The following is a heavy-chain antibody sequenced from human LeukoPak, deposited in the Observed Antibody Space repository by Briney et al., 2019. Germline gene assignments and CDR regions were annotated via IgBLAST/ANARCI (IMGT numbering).Heavy chain of an antibody. CDR2: ISGSGGST. Sequence: GGSLRLSCAASGFTFSSYAMSWVRQAPGKGLEWVSAISGSGGSTYYADSVKGRFTISRDNSKNTLYLQMNSLRAEDTAVYYCAKGIVAAAGPPHSWFDPWGQGTLVTVSS. V-gene: IGHV3-23*01. D-gene: IGHD6-13*01. CDR3: AKGIVAAAGPPHSWFDP. CDR1: GFTFSSYA. J-gene: IGHJ5*02.